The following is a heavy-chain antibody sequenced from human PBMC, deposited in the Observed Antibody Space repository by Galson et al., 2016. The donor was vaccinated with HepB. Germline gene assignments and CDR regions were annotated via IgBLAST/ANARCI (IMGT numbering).Heavy chain of an antibody. J-gene: IGHJ6*02. CDR1: GYTFTNYY. Sequence: SVKVSCKASGYTFTNYYLHWVRQAPGQGLEWVGVIIPSGGGTSYAQRFQGRVNLTRDTPTNTVYMDLSSMRSEDTAVYYCARGLLPRYFDWFYYYYGMDVWGQGTTVTVSS. D-gene: IGHD3-9*01. V-gene: IGHV1-46*01. CDR2: IIPSGGGT. CDR3: ARGLLPRYFDWFYYYYGMDV.